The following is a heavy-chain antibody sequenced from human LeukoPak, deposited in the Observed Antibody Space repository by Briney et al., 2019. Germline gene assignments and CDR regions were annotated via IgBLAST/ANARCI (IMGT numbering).Heavy chain of an antibody. D-gene: IGHD3-22*01. V-gene: IGHV3-33*01. CDR1: GFTFSSYG. Sequence: GGSLRLSCAASGFTFSSYGMHWVRQAPGKGLEWVAVIWYDGSNKYYADSVKGRFTISRDNSKNTLYLQMNSLRAEDTAVYYCARGRYYDTSAYNYFDPWGQGTLVTVSS. CDR2: IWYDGSNK. J-gene: IGHJ5*02. CDR3: ARGRYYDTSAYNYFDP.